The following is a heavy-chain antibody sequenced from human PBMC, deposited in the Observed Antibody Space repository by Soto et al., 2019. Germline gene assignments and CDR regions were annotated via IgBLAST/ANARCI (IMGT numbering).Heavy chain of an antibody. CDR3: ARDRDYGDPRGPYYFDY. CDR1: GGSINNYY. V-gene: IGHV4-59*01. CDR2: IYYSGST. Sequence: SETLSLTCTVSGGSINNYYWSWIRQPPGKGLEWIGSIYYSGSTNYNPSLKSRVTISVDTSKNQFSLKLSSVTAADTAVYYCARDRDYGDPRGPYYFDYWGQGTLVTVSS. J-gene: IGHJ4*02. D-gene: IGHD4-17*01.